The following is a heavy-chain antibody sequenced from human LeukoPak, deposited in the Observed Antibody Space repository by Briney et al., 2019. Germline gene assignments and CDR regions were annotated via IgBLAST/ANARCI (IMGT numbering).Heavy chain of an antibody. V-gene: IGHV4-59*01. Sequence: SETLSLTCTVSGGSLSPYYWSWIRQPPGKGLEWIGYIYYSGSTNYNPSLKSRVTISVDTSKNQFSLKLSSVTAADTAVYYCARFAGYSSSWYHVGWFDPWGQGTLVTVSS. CDR2: IYYSGST. D-gene: IGHD6-13*01. J-gene: IGHJ5*02. CDR3: ARFAGYSSSWYHVGWFDP. CDR1: GGSLSPYY.